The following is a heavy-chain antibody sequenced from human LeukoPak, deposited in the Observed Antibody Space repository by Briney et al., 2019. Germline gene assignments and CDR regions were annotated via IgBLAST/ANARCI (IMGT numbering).Heavy chain of an antibody. J-gene: IGHJ4*02. CDR3: ARGLAGSSSWNYDY. CDR2: IYHSGST. CDR1: GVSISSGGYY. Sequence: SQTLSLTCTVSGVSISSGGYYWSWIRQPPGKGLEWIGYIYHSGSTYYNPSLKSRVTISVDRSKNQFSLKLSSVTAADTAVYYCARGLAGSSSWNYDYWGQGTLVTVSS. D-gene: IGHD6-13*01. V-gene: IGHV4-30-2*01.